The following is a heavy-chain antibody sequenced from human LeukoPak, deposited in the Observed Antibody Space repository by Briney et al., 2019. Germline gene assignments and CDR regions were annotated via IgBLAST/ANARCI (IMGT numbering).Heavy chain of an antibody. D-gene: IGHD2-2*01. Sequence: ASVKVSCKASGYTFTSYGISWVRQAPGQGLEWMGWISAYNGNTNYAQKLQGRVTMTTDTSTSTAYMELRSLRSDDTAVYYCARGPGSIGYCSSTSCYDYFDFWGQGTLVTVSS. V-gene: IGHV1-18*01. CDR3: ARGPGSIGYCSSTSCYDYFDF. CDR2: ISAYNGNT. J-gene: IGHJ4*02. CDR1: GYTFTSYG.